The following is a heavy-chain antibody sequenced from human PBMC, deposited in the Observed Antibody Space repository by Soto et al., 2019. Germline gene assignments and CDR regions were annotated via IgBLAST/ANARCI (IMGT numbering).Heavy chain of an antibody. CDR1: GGSISSSSYY. J-gene: IGHJ6*02. D-gene: IGHD3-22*01. CDR3: ARLPPPMYDSSGYYPVSKRLMDV. Sequence: QLQLQESGPGLVKPSETLSLTCTVSGGSISSSSYYWGWIRQPPGKGLEWIGSIYYSGSTYYNPSLKSRVRISGDTSKTQFSLKLSSVTAADTAVYYCARLPPPMYDSSGYYPVSKRLMDVWGQGTTVTVSS. CDR2: IYYSGST. V-gene: IGHV4-39*01.